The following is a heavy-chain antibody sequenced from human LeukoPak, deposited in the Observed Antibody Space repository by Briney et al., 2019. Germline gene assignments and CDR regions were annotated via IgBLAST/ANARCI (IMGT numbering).Heavy chain of an antibody. CDR3: ARIFSGTYGDFDY. CDR2: IWYDGTNQ. D-gene: IGHD1-26*01. Sequence: GGSLRLSCAASGFIFSNYGMHWVRQAPGKGLEWVAVIWYDGTNQYYADSVKGRFTTARDDSKNILYLQMNSLRVEDTAVYYCARIFSGTYGDFDYWGQGTLVTVSS. V-gene: IGHV3-33*08. J-gene: IGHJ4*02. CDR1: GFIFSNYG.